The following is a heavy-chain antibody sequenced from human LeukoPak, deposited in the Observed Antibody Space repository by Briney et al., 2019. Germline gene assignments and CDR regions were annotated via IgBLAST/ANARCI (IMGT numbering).Heavy chain of an antibody. J-gene: IGHJ4*02. V-gene: IGHV3-21*01. Sequence: GGFLRLSCAASGFTFSDYTMDWVRQVPGKGLEWVSSISPRSDYIYYADSVRGRFTISRDNAQNSLYLQMNSLRAEDTAVYYCALNPDYYGSGSFDYWGQGTLVTVSS. D-gene: IGHD3-10*01. CDR1: GFTFSDYT. CDR3: ALNPDYYGSGSFDY. CDR2: ISPRSDYI.